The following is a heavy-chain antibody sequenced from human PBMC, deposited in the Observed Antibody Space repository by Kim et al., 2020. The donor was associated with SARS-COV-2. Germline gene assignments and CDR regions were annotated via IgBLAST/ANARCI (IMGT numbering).Heavy chain of an antibody. V-gene: IGHV5-10-1*01. J-gene: IGHJ6*02. D-gene: IGHD5-12*01. CDR3: ARQDIVATIIDYGMDV. Sequence: PSFQGHVTISADKSISTAYLQWRSLKASDTAMYYCARQDIVATIIDYGMDVWGQGTTVTVSS.